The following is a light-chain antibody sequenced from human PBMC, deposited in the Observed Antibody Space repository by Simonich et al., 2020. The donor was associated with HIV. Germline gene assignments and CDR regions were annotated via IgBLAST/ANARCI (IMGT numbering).Light chain of an antibody. CDR3: QQYYSTPPT. Sequence: IVMTQSPDSLAVSLGERATVNCRPSRSVLYRSNNKNYLAWYQQKPGQPPKLLIYWASTRESGVPDRFSASGSGTDFTLTISSLQAEDVAIYYCQQYYSTPPTFGQGTKVEIK. J-gene: IGKJ1*01. CDR2: WAS. CDR1: RSVLYRSNNKNY. V-gene: IGKV4-1*01.